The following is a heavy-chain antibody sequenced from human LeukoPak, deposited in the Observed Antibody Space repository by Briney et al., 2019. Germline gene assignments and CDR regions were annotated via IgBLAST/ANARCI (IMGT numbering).Heavy chain of an antibody. J-gene: IGHJ4*02. CDR2: INHSGST. D-gene: IGHD3-16*01. Sequence: PSETLSLTCAVYGGSFSGYYWSWIRQPPGKGLEWIGEINHSGSTNYNPSLKSRVTISVDTSKNQFSLKLSSVTAADTAVYYCARDKGGPGGFDYWGQGTLVTVSS. CDR1: GGSFSGYY. V-gene: IGHV4-34*01. CDR3: ARDKGGPGGFDY.